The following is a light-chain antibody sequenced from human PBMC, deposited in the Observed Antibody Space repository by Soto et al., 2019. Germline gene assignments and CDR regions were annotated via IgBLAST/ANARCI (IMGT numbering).Light chain of an antibody. CDR3: AQGLATPFT. CDR1: RDLLHSNGYNY. CDR2: LGS. J-gene: IGKJ4*01. Sequence: ESVLTQSPLSLPVTPGEPASISCRSSRDLLHSNGYNYLDWYLQKPGQSPQLLIYLGSSRASGVPDRFSGSGSGTDFTLTISRVEAEDVGIYFCAQGLATPFTFGGGTKVDIK. V-gene: IGKV2-28*01.